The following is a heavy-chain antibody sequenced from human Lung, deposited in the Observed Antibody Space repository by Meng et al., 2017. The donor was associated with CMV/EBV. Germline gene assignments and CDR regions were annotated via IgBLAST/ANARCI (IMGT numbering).Heavy chain of an antibody. V-gene: IGHV1-3*01. Sequence: QVQVWQSGAEVKKPGASVQVSCQASGYSFTTYAMHWVRQAPGQRLEWMGWINAGNGNTKYSEKFQSRVTIARDTAASTAYMELSSLRSEDTAVYYCARTGCSSSSCYDYWGQGTLVTVSS. J-gene: IGHJ4*02. CDR1: GYSFTTYA. CDR2: INAGNGNT. D-gene: IGHD2-2*01. CDR3: ARTGCSSSSCYDY.